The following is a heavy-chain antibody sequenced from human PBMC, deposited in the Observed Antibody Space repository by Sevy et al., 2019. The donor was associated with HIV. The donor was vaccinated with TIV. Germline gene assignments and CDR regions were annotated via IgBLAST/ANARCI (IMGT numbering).Heavy chain of an antibody. Sequence: SETLSLTCTVSGGSISSGDYYWSWMRQPPGKGLEWIGYIYYSGSTYYNPSLKSRVTISVDTSKNQFSLKLSSVTAADTAVYYCARGVVVAATKPGANWFDPWGQGTLVTVSS. D-gene: IGHD2-15*01. J-gene: IGHJ5*02. CDR2: IYYSGST. CDR1: GGSISSGDYY. CDR3: ARGVVVAATKPGANWFDP. V-gene: IGHV4-30-4*01.